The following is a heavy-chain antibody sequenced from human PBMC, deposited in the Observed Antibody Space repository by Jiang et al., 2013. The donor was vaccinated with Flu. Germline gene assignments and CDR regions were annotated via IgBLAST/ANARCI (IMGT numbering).Heavy chain of an antibody. J-gene: IGHJ4*02. CDR1: GFTFSSHA. CDR3: ARDQTNWGSAADY. D-gene: IGHD7-27*01. V-gene: IGHV3-30*04. Sequence: QLLESGGGVVQPGRSLRLSCAASGFTFSSHAMHWVRQAPGKGLECVALISYDGSIKSYADSVKGRFTISRDNSKNTLYPEMNGLRAEDTAVYFCARDQTNWGSAADYWGPGTLVPVSS. CDR2: ISYDGSIK.